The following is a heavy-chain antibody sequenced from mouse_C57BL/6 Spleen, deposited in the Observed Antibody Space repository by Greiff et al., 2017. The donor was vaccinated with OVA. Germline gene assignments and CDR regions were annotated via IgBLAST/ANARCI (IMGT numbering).Heavy chain of an antibody. Sequence: QVQLKQSGAELVRPGASVTLSCKASGYTFTDYEMHWVKQTPVHGLEWIGAIDPETGGTAYNQKFKGKAILTADKSSSTAYMELRSLTSEDSAVYYCTSGGSYGSSDCAMDYWGQGTSVTVSS. CDR3: TSGGSYGSSDCAMDY. CDR2: IDPETGGT. CDR1: GYTFTDYE. J-gene: IGHJ4*01. V-gene: IGHV1-15*01. D-gene: IGHD1-1*01.